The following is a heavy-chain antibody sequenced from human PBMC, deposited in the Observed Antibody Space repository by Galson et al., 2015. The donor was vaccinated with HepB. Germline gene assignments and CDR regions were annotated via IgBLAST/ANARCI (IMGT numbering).Heavy chain of an antibody. J-gene: IGHJ4*02. Sequence: SVKVSCKASGYTFTGYKINWVRQAPGQGLEWMGWIDPKRGATYYAQKFQGRVTMTRGTSISTAYMQLTSLRSDDTALYYCARAPPFYSGTPSPIDCWGQGTLVTVSS. CDR3: ARAPPFYSGTPSPIDC. CDR1: GYTFTGYK. D-gene: IGHD6-13*01. V-gene: IGHV1-2*02. CDR2: IDPKRGAT.